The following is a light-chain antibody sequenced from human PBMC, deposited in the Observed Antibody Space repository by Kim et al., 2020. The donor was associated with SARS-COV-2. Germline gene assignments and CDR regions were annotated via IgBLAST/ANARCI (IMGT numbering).Light chain of an antibody. CDR2: DVS. Sequence: QSALTQPASVSGSPGQSITISCTGTSSDVGGYNYVSWYQQHLGKAPKLMIYDVSNRPSGVSNRFSGSKSGNTASLTISGLQAEDEADYYCSSYTSSSTPVVFGGGTQLTVL. J-gene: IGLJ2*01. CDR1: SSDVGGYNY. V-gene: IGLV2-14*03. CDR3: SSYTSSSTPVV.